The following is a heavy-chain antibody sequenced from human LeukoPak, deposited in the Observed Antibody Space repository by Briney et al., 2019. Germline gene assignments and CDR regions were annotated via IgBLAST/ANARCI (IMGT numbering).Heavy chain of an antibody. D-gene: IGHD6-13*01. CDR1: GFTFSSYA. V-gene: IGHV3-23*01. CDR3: ARARYSSSWYGAFDI. J-gene: IGHJ3*02. CDR2: ISGSGRST. Sequence: SGGSLRLSCAASGFTFSSYAMSWVRQAPGKGLEWVSGISGSGRSTYYADSVKGRFTISRDNAKNTLYLQMNSLRAEDTAVYYCARARYSSSWYGAFDIWGQGTMVTVSS.